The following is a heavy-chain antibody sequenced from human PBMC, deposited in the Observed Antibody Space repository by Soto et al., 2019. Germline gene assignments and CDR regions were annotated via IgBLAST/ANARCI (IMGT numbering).Heavy chain of an antibody. D-gene: IGHD3-22*01. J-gene: IGHJ4*02. Sequence: ASVKVSCKASGGTFSSYTISWVRQAPGQGLEWMGRIIPILGIANYAQKLQGRVTMTTDTSTSTAYMELRSLRSDDTAVYYCARGNGLTGGYWGQGTLVTVSS. CDR2: IIPILGIA. CDR1: GGTFSSYT. V-gene: IGHV1-69*02. CDR3: ARGNGLTGGY.